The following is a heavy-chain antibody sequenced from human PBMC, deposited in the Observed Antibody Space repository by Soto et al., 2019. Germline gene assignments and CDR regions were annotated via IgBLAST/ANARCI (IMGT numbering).Heavy chain of an antibody. CDR2: IYYSGRT. CDR1: GGSMNNYY. D-gene: IGHD3-3*01. Sequence: SETLSLTCTVSGGSMNNYYCSWIRQPPGKGLEWIGYIYYSGRTNYNPSLKSRVTISVDKSKNQFSLKLSSVTAADTAVYYCARAYEIYYDSAFDIWGQGTMVPSPQ. CDR3: ARAYEIYYDSAFDI. J-gene: IGHJ3*02. V-gene: IGHV4-59*01.